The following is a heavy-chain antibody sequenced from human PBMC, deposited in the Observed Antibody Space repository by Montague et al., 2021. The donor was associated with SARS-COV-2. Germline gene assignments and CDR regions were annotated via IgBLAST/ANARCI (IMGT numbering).Heavy chain of an antibody. CDR1: GASMSGYH. J-gene: IGHJ4*01. CDR2: IYSNGDT. CDR3: ARGSEYYYHPFDY. V-gene: IGHV4-4*07. Sequence: SETLSLTCTVSGASMSGYHWGWIRQPAGKALEWIGRIYSNGDTTXXPSLKSRLTMSVDTSERQFSLKMTSVSAADTAIYHCARGSEYYYHPFDYWGHGNLVTVPS. D-gene: IGHD2/OR15-2a*01.